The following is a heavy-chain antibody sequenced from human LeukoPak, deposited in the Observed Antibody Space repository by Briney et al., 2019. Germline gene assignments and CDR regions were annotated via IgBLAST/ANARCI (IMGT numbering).Heavy chain of an antibody. V-gene: IGHV3-23*01. Sequence: GGSLRLSCAGTGFAFNMFAIDWVRQAPGKGLEWVSGLSRGGSTTNYADSVKGRFTISRDKSQNSVFLQLNSLRPDDTAVYYCARQQRIRHCSEGVCTEGYYFDYWGQGALVTVSS. CDR2: LSRGGSTT. CDR3: ARQQRIRHCSEGVCTEGYYFDY. J-gene: IGHJ4*02. CDR1: GFAFNMFA. D-gene: IGHD2-15*01.